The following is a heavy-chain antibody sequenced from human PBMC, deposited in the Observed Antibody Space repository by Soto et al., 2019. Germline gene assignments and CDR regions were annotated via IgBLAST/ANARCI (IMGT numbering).Heavy chain of an antibody. D-gene: IGHD3-9*01. CDR1: GFTFSSYA. J-gene: IGHJ4*02. V-gene: IGHV3-30-3*01. CDR3: ADWFPPGY. Sequence: PGWSLRLSCAASGFTFSSYAMHWVRQAPGKGLEWVAVISYDGSNKYYADSVKGRFTISRDNSKNTLYLQMNSLRAEDTAVYYCADWFPPGYWGQGTLVTVSS. CDR2: ISYDGSNK.